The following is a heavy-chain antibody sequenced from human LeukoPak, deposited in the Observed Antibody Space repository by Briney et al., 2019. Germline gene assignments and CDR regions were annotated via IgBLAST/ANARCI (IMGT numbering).Heavy chain of an antibody. Sequence: PGGSLRLSCAVSGFTFSSYEMNWVRQAPGKGLEWISYISSSGSTVYYADSVKGRFTISRDNAKNSLYLQMNSLRAEDTAVYYCAKRGHISSYPLWFDYWGQGTLVTVSS. D-gene: IGHD6-13*01. CDR2: ISSSGSTV. CDR3: AKRGHISSYPLWFDY. V-gene: IGHV3-48*03. CDR1: GFTFSSYE. J-gene: IGHJ4*02.